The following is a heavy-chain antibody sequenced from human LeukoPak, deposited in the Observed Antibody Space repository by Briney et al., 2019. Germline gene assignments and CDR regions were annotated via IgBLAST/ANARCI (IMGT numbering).Heavy chain of an antibody. Sequence: SETLSLTCAVYGGAFSGYYWGWIRQPPGEGLEWIGSIYYSGSTYYNPSLKSRVTISVDRSKNQFSLKLSSVTAADTAVYYCARGSYGTGYYYYGMDVWGQGTTVTVSS. CDR1: GGAFSGYY. V-gene: IGHV4-34*01. CDR3: ARGSYGTGYYYYGMDV. D-gene: IGHD3-10*01. CDR2: IYYSGST. J-gene: IGHJ6*02.